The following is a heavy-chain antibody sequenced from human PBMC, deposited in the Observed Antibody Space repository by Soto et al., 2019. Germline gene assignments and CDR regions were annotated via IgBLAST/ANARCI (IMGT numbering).Heavy chain of an antibody. Sequence: QVQLVQSGAEVKKPGAAVKVSCKASGYTFTSYYMHWVRQAPGQGLEWMGIINPSGGSTSYAQKFQGRVTMTRDTSTSTVYMELSSLRSEDTAVYYCARKIRGGAIDFWGQGTLVTVSS. D-gene: IGHD1-26*01. V-gene: IGHV1-46*01. CDR3: ARKIRGGAIDF. CDR1: GYTFTSYY. CDR2: INPSGGST. J-gene: IGHJ4*02.